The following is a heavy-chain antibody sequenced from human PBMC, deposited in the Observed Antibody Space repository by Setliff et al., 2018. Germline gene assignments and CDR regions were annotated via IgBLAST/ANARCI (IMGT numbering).Heavy chain of an antibody. CDR1: GFTFSDYY. J-gene: IGHJ4*02. CDR3: ARQGANYDILTGYFLYYCDH. D-gene: IGHD3-9*01. V-gene: IGHV3-11*01. CDR2: ISSSGSTI. Sequence: GGSLRLSCAASGFTFSDYYMSWIRQAPGKGLEWVSYISSSGSTIYYADSVKGRFTISRDNAKNSLYLQMNSLRAEDTAVYYCARQGANYDILTGYFLYYCDHWGQGTLVTAPQ.